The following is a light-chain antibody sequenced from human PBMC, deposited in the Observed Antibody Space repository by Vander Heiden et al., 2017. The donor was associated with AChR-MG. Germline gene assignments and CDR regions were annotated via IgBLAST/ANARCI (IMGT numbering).Light chain of an antibody. Sequence: EIELTPSPVTLSSSPGARVHFPFRASQTVSSNWFAWYQQKPGQAPRLLIYGASNRDTGIPDRFSGSASGTDFTLTISRLEPEDVAVYFCHYYGTSPHTFGQGTKVQIK. J-gene: IGKJ2*01. CDR1: QTVSSNW. CDR3: HYYGTSPHT. V-gene: IGKV3-20*01. CDR2: GAS.